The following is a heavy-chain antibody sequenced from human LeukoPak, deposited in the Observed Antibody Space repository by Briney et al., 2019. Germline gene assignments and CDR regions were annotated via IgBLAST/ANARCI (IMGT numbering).Heavy chain of an antibody. Sequence: ASVKVSCKASGYTFTGYYMHWVRQAPGQGLEWMGWISAYNGSTNYAQKFQGRVTMTTDTSTSTAYMELRSLRSDDTAVYYCARGSTARYYYDSSGYYRGAVDYWGQGTLVTISS. CDR2: ISAYNGST. CDR1: GYTFTGYY. D-gene: IGHD3-22*01. J-gene: IGHJ4*02. CDR3: ARGSTARYYYDSSGYYRGAVDY. V-gene: IGHV1-18*04.